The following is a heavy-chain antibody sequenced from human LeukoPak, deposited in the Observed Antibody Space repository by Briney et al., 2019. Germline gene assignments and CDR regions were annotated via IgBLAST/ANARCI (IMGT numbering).Heavy chain of an antibody. V-gene: IGHV1-69*01. D-gene: IGHD1-26*01. CDR3: ARISLGAIWGYYYGMDV. Sequence: ISXXRXAXGXXLXXXXXXXPIFDTADYAQKFQGRVTITADESTSTAYMELSSLRSEDTAVFYCARISLGAIWGYYYGMDVWGQGTTVTVSS. CDR2: XXPIFDTA. J-gene: IGHJ6*02.